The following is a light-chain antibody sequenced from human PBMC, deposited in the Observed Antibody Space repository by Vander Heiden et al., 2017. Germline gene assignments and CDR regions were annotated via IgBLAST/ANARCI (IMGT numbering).Light chain of an antibody. CDR2: EDH. CDR1: SGSIASNY. V-gene: IGLV6-57*01. Sequence: NFMLTQPHSVSESPEKTVTISCTRSSGSIASNYVQRYQQRPGSSPTTVIYEDHQRPSGVPDRFSGSIDSSSNSASLTISGLKTEDEADYYCQSYDSSSHWVFGGGTKLTVL. J-gene: IGLJ3*02. CDR3: QSYDSSSHWV.